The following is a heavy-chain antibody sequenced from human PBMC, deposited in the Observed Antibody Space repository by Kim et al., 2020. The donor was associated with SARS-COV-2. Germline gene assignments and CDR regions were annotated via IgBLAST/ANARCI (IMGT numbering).Heavy chain of an antibody. D-gene: IGHD1-26*01. V-gene: IGHV6-1*01. J-gene: IGHJ4*02. CDR3: ARGGPPPYYFDY. Sequence: DYAVSVKSRITINPETSKNQFSLQLNSVTPEDTAVYYCARGGPPPYYFDYWGQGTLVTVSS.